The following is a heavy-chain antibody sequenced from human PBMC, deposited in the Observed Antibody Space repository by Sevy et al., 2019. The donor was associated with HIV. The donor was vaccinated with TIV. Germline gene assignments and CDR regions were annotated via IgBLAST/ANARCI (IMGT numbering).Heavy chain of an antibody. CDR1: GFTFNNYA. Sequence: GGSLRLSCAASGFTFNNYAMSWVRQAPGKGLAWVSSISDRGVYTYYADSVKGRFTSSRDNSKNTLFLQMSSLRAEDTAIYYCAKGFCGSVVGDSFDIWGQGTMVTVS. CDR3: AKGFCGSVVGDSFDI. CDR2: ISDRGVYT. V-gene: IGHV3-23*01. J-gene: IGHJ3*02. D-gene: IGHD3-10*01.